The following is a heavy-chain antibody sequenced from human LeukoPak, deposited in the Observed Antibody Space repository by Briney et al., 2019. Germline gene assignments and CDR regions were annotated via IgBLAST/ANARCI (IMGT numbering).Heavy chain of an antibody. CDR1: GGSFSGYY. V-gene: IGHV4-34*01. CDR3: ARGRYYYGSGSQAKYNWFDP. J-gene: IGHJ5*02. D-gene: IGHD3-10*01. Sequence: SETLSLTCAVYGGSFSGYYWSWIRQPPGKGLEWIGEINHSGSTNYNPSLKSRVTISVDTSKNQFSLKLSSVTAADTAVYYCARGRYYYGSGSQAKYNWFDPWGQGTLVTVSS. CDR2: INHSGST.